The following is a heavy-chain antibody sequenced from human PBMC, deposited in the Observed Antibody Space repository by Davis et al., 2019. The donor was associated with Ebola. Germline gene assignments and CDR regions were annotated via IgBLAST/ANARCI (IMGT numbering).Heavy chain of an antibody. CDR3: AKDITVTTSFDY. J-gene: IGHJ4*02. CDR2: IRYDGSNK. Sequence: GGSLRLSCAASGFTFSSYGMHWVRQAPGKGLEWVAFIRYDGSNKYYADSVKGRFTISRDNSKNTLYLQMNSLRAEDTAVYYCAKDITVTTSFDYWGQGTLVTVSS. V-gene: IGHV3-30*02. D-gene: IGHD4-17*01. CDR1: GFTFSSYG.